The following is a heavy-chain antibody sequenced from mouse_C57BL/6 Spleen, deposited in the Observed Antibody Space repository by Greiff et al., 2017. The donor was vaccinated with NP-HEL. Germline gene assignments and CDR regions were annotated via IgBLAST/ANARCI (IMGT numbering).Heavy chain of an antibody. CDR3: ARDGIYYSKRENWYFDV. V-gene: IGHV1-84*01. CDR2: IYPGSGNT. J-gene: IGHJ1*03. D-gene: IGHD2-5*01. CDR1: GYTFTDYY. Sequence: QVQLQQSGPELVKPGASVKISCKASGYTFTDYYINWVKQRPGQGLEWIGWIYPGSGNTKYNEKFKGKATLTVDTSSSTAYMQLSSLTSEDSAVYFCARDGIYYSKRENWYFDVWGTGTTVTVSS.